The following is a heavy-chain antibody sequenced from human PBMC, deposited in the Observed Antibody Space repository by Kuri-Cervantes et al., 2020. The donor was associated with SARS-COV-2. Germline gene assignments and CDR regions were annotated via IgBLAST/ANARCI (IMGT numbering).Heavy chain of an antibody. J-gene: IGHJ4*02. D-gene: IGHD3-22*01. CDR1: GGYMSND. V-gene: IGHV4-59*08. CDR3: ARHDAFYDRSGYAPIDV. Sequence: ESLKISCRVSGGYMSNDWSWIRQPPGKGLEWIGYIYYIGSTKYNPSLNSRVTMSVEASKFQISLKLSSVTAADTAVYYCARHDAFYDRSGYAPIDVWGQGILVTVSS. CDR2: IYYIGST.